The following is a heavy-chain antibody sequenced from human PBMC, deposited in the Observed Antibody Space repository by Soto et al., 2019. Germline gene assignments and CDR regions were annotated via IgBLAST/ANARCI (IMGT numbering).Heavy chain of an antibody. Sequence: EVQLLESGGDLVQPGGSLRLSCAASGFTFSNYAMGCVRQAPGKKLQWASAISGSGGSTYHADSVKGRFTVSRDNSKDTLYLQMNGVRAEDTALYYCAKVPSKGPGNRYYFDYWGEGTLVTVSS. V-gene: IGHV3-23*01. CDR2: ISGSGGST. CDR3: AKVPSKGPGNRYYFDY. J-gene: IGHJ4*02. CDR1: GFTFSNYA.